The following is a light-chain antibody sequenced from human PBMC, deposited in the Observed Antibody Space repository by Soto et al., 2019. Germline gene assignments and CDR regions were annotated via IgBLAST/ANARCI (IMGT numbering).Light chain of an antibody. Sequence: EIVLTQSPGTLSLSPGERATLSCRASQSVSSSYLAWYQQKPGQAPRLLIYGASSRATGIPDRFSGSGSGTDFTLTISSLQSEDYAVYYCQQYYNWPTFGLGTKVDIK. CDR1: QSVSSSY. CDR3: QQYYNWPT. CDR2: GAS. J-gene: IGKJ1*01. V-gene: IGKV3-20*01.